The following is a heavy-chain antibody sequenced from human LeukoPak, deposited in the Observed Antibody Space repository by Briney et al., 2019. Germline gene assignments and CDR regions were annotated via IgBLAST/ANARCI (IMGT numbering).Heavy chain of an antibody. J-gene: IGHJ3*02. Sequence: ASMSVSCKASGYTFKDYYIHWVRQAPGQGLEWMGWINPNSGNTNYAQKFQGRVTMNRDTSISAAYMELSRLRSDDTAVYYCARSGHYDSSGYSDDAFDIWGQGTTVTVSS. V-gene: IGHV1-2*02. CDR1: GYTFKDYY. D-gene: IGHD3-22*01. CDR2: INPNSGNT. CDR3: ARSGHYDSSGYSDDAFDI.